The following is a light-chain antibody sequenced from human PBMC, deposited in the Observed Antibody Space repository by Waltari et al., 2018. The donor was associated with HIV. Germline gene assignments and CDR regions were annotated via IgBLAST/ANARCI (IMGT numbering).Light chain of an antibody. V-gene: IGKV3-15*01. J-gene: IGKJ2*01. CDR2: SAS. CDR3: QQYNNWPRT. Sequence: TQSPVTLSVSPGERATLSCRASQSISGNLAWYQQKPGQAPRLLIYSASTRATGIPARFSGSGSGTEFTLTISSLQSEDFAVYYCQQYNNWPRTFGQGTKLEIK. CDR1: QSISGN.